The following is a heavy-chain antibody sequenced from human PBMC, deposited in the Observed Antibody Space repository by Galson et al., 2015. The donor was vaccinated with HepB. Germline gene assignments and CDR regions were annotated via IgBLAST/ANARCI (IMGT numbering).Heavy chain of an antibody. CDR2: ISGSGDTT. Sequence: SLRLSCAASGFTFSSYVVSWVRQAPEKGPEWVSGISGSGDTTAYADSVKGRFTISRDNSKNMLFLQMNSLRVEDTAVCYCAKRTVVMADTGGYFDYWGQGVLVTVSA. V-gene: IGHV3-23*01. CDR1: GFTFSSYV. J-gene: IGHJ4*02. CDR3: AKRTVVMADTGGYFDY. D-gene: IGHD2-8*01.